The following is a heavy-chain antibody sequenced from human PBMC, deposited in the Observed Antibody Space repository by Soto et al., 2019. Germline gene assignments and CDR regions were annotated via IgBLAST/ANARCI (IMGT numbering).Heavy chain of an antibody. D-gene: IGHD1-26*01. V-gene: IGHV1-3*01. CDR3: ARDLAPATSVGWFDP. CDR2: INAGNGNT. CDR1: GYTFTSYA. J-gene: IGHJ5*02. Sequence: GASVKVSCKASGYTFTSYAMHWVRQAPGQRLEWMGWINAGNGNTKYSQKFQGRVTITRDTSASTAYMELSSLRSEDTAVYYCARDLAPATSVGWFDPWGQGTLVTVSS.